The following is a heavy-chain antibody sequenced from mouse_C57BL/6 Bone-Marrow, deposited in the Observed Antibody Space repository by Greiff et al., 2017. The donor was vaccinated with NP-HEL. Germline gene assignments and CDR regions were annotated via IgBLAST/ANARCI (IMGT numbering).Heavy chain of an antibody. CDR3: TSVITTVEGFAY. CDR2: IDPEDGDT. Sequence: VQLQQSGAELVRPGASVKLSCTASGFNIKDYYMHWVKQRPEQGLEWIGRIDPEDGDTEYAPKFQGKATMTADTSSNTAYLQLSSLTSEDTAVYYCTSVITTVEGFAYWGQGTLVTVSA. CDR1: GFNIKDYY. D-gene: IGHD1-1*01. V-gene: IGHV14-1*01. J-gene: IGHJ3*01.